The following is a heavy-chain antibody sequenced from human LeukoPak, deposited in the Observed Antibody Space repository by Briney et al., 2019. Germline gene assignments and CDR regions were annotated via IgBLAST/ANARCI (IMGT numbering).Heavy chain of an antibody. Sequence: GASVKVSCKACGGTFSSYAISWVRQAPGQGLEWMGRIIPILGIANYAQKFQGRVTITADKSTSTAYMELSSLRSEDTAVYYCARDSIAVAGTPIFDYWGQGTLVTVSS. D-gene: IGHD6-19*01. J-gene: IGHJ4*02. CDR2: IIPILGIA. V-gene: IGHV1-69*04. CDR3: ARDSIAVAGTPIFDY. CDR1: GGTFSSYA.